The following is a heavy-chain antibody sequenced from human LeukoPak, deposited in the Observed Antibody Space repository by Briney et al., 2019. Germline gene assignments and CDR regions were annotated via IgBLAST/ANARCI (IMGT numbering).Heavy chain of an antibody. V-gene: IGHV3-23*01. D-gene: IGHD4-17*01. Sequence: GGSLRLSCAASGFTFDSFAMSWVRQAPGKGLEWLLAISGSGASTYYGDSVKGRFTISRDNSRDTLCLQMDSLTAEDTAVYYCAKRPTTVTRFGRDYWGQGTLVTVSS. J-gene: IGHJ4*02. CDR2: ISGSGAST. CDR1: GFTFDSFA. CDR3: AKRPTTVTRFGRDY.